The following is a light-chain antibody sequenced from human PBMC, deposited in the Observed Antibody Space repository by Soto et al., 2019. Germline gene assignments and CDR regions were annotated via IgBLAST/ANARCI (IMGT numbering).Light chain of an antibody. Sequence: DIVLTQSPGTLSLSPGDRSALSCGASQSLSNNFLAWYQQKHGQAPRXXISGASSRATGIPDRFSGSGSGTDLTITITRVEPEDFEVYYCQQYATSPLTFGGGTKVDIK. CDR2: GAS. V-gene: IGKV3-20*01. J-gene: IGKJ4*01. CDR3: QQYATSPLT. CDR1: QSLSNNF.